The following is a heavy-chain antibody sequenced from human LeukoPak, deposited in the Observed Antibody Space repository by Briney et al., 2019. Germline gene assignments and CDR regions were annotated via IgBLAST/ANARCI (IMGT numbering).Heavy chain of an antibody. CDR2: IYTSGST. CDR1: GGSISSYY. Sequence: PSETESLTCSVSGGSISSYYGSWIRQPAGKGREWIGRIYTSGSTNYNPSLKSRVTMSVDTSKNQFSLKLSSVTAADAAVYYCARDLTYLNALWFGQLSPWWFDPWGQGTLVTVSS. V-gene: IGHV4-4*07. CDR3: ARDLTYLNALWFGQLSPWWFDP. J-gene: IGHJ5*02. D-gene: IGHD3-10*01.